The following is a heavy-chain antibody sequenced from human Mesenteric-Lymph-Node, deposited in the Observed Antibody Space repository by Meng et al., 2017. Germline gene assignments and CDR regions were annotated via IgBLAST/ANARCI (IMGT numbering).Heavy chain of an antibody. D-gene: IGHD2-15*01. J-gene: IGHJ4*02. V-gene: IGHV4-4*07. Sequence: SETLSLTCTVSGGSISSYYWSWIRQPAGKGLEWIGRIYTSGSTNYNPSLKSRVTMSVGTSKNQFSLKLSSVTAADTAVYYCAQGYCSGGSCYLGMWDWGQGTLVTVSS. CDR3: AQGYCSGGSCYLGMWD. CDR2: IYTSGST. CDR1: GGSISSYY.